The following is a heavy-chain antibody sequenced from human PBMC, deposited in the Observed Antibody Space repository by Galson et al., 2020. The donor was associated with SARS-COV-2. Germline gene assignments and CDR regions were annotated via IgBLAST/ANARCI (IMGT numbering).Heavy chain of an antibody. CDR2: ISSSSTFI. D-gene: IGHD2-2*01. CDR3: ARGRIISSTCYGDY. J-gene: IGHJ4*02. Sequence: GESLKISCAASGFTFSSYSMNWVRQAPGKGLEWVSSISSSSTFIYYADSVKGRFTISRDHAKNSLYLQMNRLRAEDTAVYYCARGRIISSTCYGDYWGQGTLVTVSP. V-gene: IGHV3-21*01. CDR1: GFTFSSYS.